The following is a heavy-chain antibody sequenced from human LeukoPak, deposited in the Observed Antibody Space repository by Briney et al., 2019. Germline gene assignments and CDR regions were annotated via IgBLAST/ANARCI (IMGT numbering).Heavy chain of an antibody. J-gene: IGHJ6*03. V-gene: IGHV3-48*01. CDR1: GFTFTSCA. CDR3: VRDRSYGSQYYYYIDV. D-gene: IGHD4-17*01. CDR2: VSASSANI. Sequence: GGSLRLSCTTSGFTFTSCAMNWVRQTPGKRLEWVSYVSASSANIHYADSVKGRFTVSRDNAKNSLYLQMNSLTAEDTATYYCVRDRSYGSQYYYYIDVWGRGTTVTVSS.